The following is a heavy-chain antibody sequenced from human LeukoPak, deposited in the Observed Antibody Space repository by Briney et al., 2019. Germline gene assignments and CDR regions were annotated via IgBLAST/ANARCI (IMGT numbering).Heavy chain of an antibody. CDR1: GVTFSPYS. CDR3: TTERELRFLEWLYYYYYGMDV. J-gene: IGHJ6*02. Sequence: PGGSLRLSCAASGVTFSPYSINWVRQAPGKGLEWVGHIKSKTDGGTTDYAAPVKGRFTISRDDSKNTLYLQMNSLKTEDTAVYYRTTERELRFLEWLYYYYYGMDVWGQGTTVTVSS. V-gene: IGHV3-15*01. CDR2: IKSKTDGGTT. D-gene: IGHD3-3*01.